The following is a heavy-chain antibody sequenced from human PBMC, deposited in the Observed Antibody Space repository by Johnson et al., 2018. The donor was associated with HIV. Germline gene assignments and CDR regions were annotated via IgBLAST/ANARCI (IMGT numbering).Heavy chain of an antibody. D-gene: IGHD5-12*01. CDR3: ARHSPARGFPAFDI. CDR1: GFSFSSYG. V-gene: IGHV3-30*02. J-gene: IGHJ3*02. CDR2: IRYDGSNK. Sequence: MQLVESGGDVVQPGGSLRLSCAASGFSFSSYGIHWVRQAPGKGLEWVAFIRYDGSNKYYADSVKGRFTISRDNSKNTLYLQMNSLRAEDTVVYYCARHSPARGFPAFDIWGQGTLVTVSS.